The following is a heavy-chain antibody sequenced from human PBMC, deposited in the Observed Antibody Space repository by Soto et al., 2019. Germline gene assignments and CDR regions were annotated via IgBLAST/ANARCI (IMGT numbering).Heavy chain of an antibody. CDR2: IVVGSGNT. CDR1: GFTFGNSA. D-gene: IGHD2-2*01. CDR3: VLCTTTSCYGKFDY. J-gene: IGHJ4*02. Sequence: GASVKVSCKASGFTFGNSARQWMRQARGERLEWIGWIVVGSGNTNYAQKIQERVTIIRDMSTSTSYMELSSLTSEDTAVYYCVLCTTTSCYGKFDYWGQGTLVTVSS. V-gene: IGHV1-58*02.